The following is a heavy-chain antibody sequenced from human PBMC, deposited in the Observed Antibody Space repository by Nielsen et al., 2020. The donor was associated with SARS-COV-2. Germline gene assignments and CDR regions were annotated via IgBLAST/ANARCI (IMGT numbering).Heavy chain of an antibody. CDR3: ARDLVSGDGIWFLVY. V-gene: IGHV3-53*01. Sequence: VREAPGKGLEWVSGILGDGTTYYADSVRGRFTISRYNTKSTLYLQMNNLRAEDTAEYHCARDLVSGDGIWFLVYWGQGTLVTVSS. J-gene: IGHJ4*02. D-gene: IGHD3-10*01. CDR2: ILGDGTT.